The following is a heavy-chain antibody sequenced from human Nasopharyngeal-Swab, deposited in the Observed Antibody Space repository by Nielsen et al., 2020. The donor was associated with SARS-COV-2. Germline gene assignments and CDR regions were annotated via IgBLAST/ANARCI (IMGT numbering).Heavy chain of an antibody. CDR1: GFIFSTSA. J-gene: IGHJ4*02. CDR3: TTDFYFDY. Sequence: GESLKISCAASGFIFSTSAIHWVRQASGKGLEWVGRIGDKDHNYATTYGASVQGRFTIARDDSKNTAFLQMDSLKTEDTALYYCTTDFYFDYWGQGTLVTVSS. CDR2: IGDKDHNYAT. V-gene: IGHV3-73*01.